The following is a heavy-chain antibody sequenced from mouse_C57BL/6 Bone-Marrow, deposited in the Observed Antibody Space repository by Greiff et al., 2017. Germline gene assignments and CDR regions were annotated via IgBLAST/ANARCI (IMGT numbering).Heavy chain of an antibody. CDR3: TTKGCRYFDV. J-gene: IGHJ1*03. CDR1: GFNIKDDY. CDR2: IDPENGYT. Sequence: VQLKESGAELVRPGASVKLSCTASGFNIKDDYMHWVKQRPEQGLEWIGWIDPENGYTEYASKFQGKATITADTSSNTAYLQLSSLTSEDTAVYYCTTKGCRYFDVWGTGTTVTVSS. V-gene: IGHV14-4*01.